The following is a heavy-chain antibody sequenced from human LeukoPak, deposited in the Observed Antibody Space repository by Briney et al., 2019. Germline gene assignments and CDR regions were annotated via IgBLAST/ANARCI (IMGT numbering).Heavy chain of an antibody. Sequence: GSLRLSCAASGFTFSSYAMSWVRQAPGKGLEWVSYISSSSSTIYYADSVRGRFTISRDNAKNSLYLQMNSLRAEDTAVYYCARALLWFGENWFDPWGQGTLVTVSS. V-gene: IGHV3-48*04. CDR2: ISSSSSTI. D-gene: IGHD3-10*01. CDR3: ARALLWFGENWFDP. CDR1: GFTFSSYA. J-gene: IGHJ5*02.